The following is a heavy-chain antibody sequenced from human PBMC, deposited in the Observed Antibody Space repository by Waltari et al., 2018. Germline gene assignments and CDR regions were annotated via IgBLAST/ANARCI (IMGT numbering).Heavy chain of an antibody. J-gene: IGHJ4*02. CDR3: ARVRSGYCSGGSCHRAYYFDY. D-gene: IGHD2-15*01. V-gene: IGHV4-34*01. CDR2: INHSGST. Sequence: QVQLQQWGAGLLKPSETLSLTCAGYGGSFSGYYWSWIRQPPGKGLEWIGEINHSGSTNYNPSLKSRVTISVDTSKNQFSLKLSSVTAADTAVYYCARVRSGYCSGGSCHRAYYFDYWGQGTLVTVSS. CDR1: GGSFSGYY.